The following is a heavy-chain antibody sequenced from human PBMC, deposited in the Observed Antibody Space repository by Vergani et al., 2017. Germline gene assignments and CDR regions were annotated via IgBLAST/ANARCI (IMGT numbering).Heavy chain of an antibody. D-gene: IGHD3-3*01. CDR1: GGSVSSGSYY. J-gene: IGHJ6*03. CDR3: AAGRREGVRPPYYYYYMDV. Sequence: QVQLQESGPGLVKPSETLSLTCTVSGGSVSSGSYYWSWIRQPAGKGLEWIGYIYYSGSTNYNPSLKSRVTISVDTSKNQFSLKLSSVTAADTAVYYCAAGRREGVRPPYYYYYMDVWGKGTTVTVSS. V-gene: IGHV4-61*10. CDR2: IYYSGST.